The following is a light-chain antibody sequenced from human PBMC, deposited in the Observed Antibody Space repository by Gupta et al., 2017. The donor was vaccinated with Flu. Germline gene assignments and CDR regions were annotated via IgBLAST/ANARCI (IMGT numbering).Light chain of an antibody. CDR1: KLGDKY. J-gene: IGLJ3*02. CDR3: QAGDSSTAWV. V-gene: IGLV3-1*01. Sequence: SYALTQPPSVSVSPGQTASITCSGDKLGDKYACWYQQKPGQSPVLVIYQDSKRPAGIPERFSGSNSGNTATLTISGTQAMDEADYYCQAGDSSTAWVFGGGTKLTVL. CDR2: QDS.